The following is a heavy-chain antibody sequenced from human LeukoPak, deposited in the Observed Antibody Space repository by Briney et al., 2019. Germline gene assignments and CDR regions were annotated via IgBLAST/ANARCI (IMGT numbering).Heavy chain of an antibody. J-gene: IGHJ4*02. V-gene: IGHV3-21*01. CDR2: ISSSSNYI. CDR1: GFTFSNYT. Sequence: GGSLRLSCAASGFTFSNYTMNWVRQAPGKGLEWVSSISSSSNYIYYADSIKGRFTISRDNAKNSLYLQLDSLRAGDTAVYYCALLNYWGQATLVTVSS. D-gene: IGHD2-8*02. CDR3: ALLNY.